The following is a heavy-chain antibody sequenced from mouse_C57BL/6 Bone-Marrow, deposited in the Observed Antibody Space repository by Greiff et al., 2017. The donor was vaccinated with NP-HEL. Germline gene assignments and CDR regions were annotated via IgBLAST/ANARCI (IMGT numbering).Heavy chain of an antibody. V-gene: IGHV2-9-1*01. CDR1: GFSLTSYA. CDR2: IWTGGGT. Sequence: VQRVESGPGLVAPSQSLSITCTVSGFSLTSYAISWVRQPPGKGLEWLGVIWTGGGTNYNSALKSRLSISKDNSKSQVFLKMNSLQTDDTARYYCARNRMRLPLAMDYWGQGTSVTVSS. J-gene: IGHJ4*01. CDR3: ARNRMRLPLAMDY. D-gene: IGHD2-2*01.